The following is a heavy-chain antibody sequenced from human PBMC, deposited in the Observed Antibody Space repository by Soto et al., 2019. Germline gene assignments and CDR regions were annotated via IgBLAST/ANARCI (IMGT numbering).Heavy chain of an antibody. V-gene: IGHV3-23*01. D-gene: IGHD2-2*01. J-gene: IGHJ3*02. CDR1: AFTFRIYA. CDR3: AKVRPLMYCTTTSCLGAFDI. Sequence: EEQLLESGGGLVRPGGSLRLSCAASAFTFRIYAMSWVRQAPGKGLEWVSAITASADTTYYADSVKGRFTISRDNSKNTLYLRMNSLRAEDTAVYYCAKVRPLMYCTTTSCLGAFDIWGQGTMVTVS. CDR2: ITASADTT.